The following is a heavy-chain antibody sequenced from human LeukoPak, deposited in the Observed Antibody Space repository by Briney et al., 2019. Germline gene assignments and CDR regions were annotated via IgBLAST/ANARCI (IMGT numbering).Heavy chain of an antibody. CDR2: IRHDGSIK. V-gene: IGHV3-30*02. D-gene: IGHD6-19*01. Sequence: GGSLRLSCAASGFTFSSYGMQWVRQAPGKELEWVEFIRHDGSIKYYADSVKGRFTISRDSSKNTLYLQMNSLRAEDTAVYYCAKDEVFISGWYFVCWGQGTLVTVSS. J-gene: IGHJ4*02. CDR1: GFTFSSYG. CDR3: AKDEVFISGWYFVC.